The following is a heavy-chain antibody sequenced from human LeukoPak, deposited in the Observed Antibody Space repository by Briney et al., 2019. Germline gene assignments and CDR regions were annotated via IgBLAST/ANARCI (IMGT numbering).Heavy chain of an antibody. CDR2: ISAYNGNT. CDR1: GYTFTSYS. D-gene: IGHD6-13*01. Sequence: ASVKVSCKASGYTFTSYSISWVRQAPGQGLEWMGWISAYNGNTNYAQKFQGRVTMTTDTSTSTAYMELRSLRSDDTAVYFCARDFSLYSSTYMDVWGKGTTVTVSS. J-gene: IGHJ6*03. CDR3: ARDFSLYSSTYMDV. V-gene: IGHV1-18*01.